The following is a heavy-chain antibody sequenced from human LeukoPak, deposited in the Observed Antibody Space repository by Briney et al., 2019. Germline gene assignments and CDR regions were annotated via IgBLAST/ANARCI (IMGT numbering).Heavy chain of an antibody. CDR1: GYTFTGHY. CDR2: INPNNGGT. CDR3: ARDVGTLEVLDY. V-gene: IGHV1-2*02. D-gene: IGHD3-3*01. J-gene: IGHJ4*02. Sequence: ASVKVSCKASGYTFTGHYMHWVRQAPGQGLEWMGWINPNNGGTDCAQKFQGRVDMTRDTSISTVYMELISLMPDDTAVYYCARDVGTLEVLDYWGQGNLVTVSS.